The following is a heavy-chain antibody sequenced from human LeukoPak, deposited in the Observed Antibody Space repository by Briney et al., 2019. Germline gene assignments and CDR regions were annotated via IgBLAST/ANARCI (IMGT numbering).Heavy chain of an antibody. CDR3: AKDNGVAGPLDY. V-gene: IGHV3-30*18. CDR1: GFTFSSYA. Sequence: GGSLRLSCAASGFTFSSYAMSWVRQAPGKGLEWVAVISYNGSNKYYADSVKGRFTISRDNSKNTLYLQMNSLRAEDTAVYYCAKDNGVAGPLDYWGQGTLVTVSS. CDR2: ISYNGSNK. J-gene: IGHJ4*02. D-gene: IGHD2-8*01.